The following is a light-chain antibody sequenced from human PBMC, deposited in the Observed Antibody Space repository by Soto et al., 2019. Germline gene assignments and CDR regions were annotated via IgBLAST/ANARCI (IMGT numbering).Light chain of an antibody. CDR1: QSISSW. Sequence: DIQMTQSPSTLSASVGDRVTITCRASQSISSWVAWYQQKPGKAPKLLIYKASTLESGVPSRFSGSGSGTDFTLTISSLQPDDFATYYCQQYNSDSQTFGQGTKVEIK. V-gene: IGKV1-5*03. J-gene: IGKJ1*01. CDR2: KAS. CDR3: QQYNSDSQT.